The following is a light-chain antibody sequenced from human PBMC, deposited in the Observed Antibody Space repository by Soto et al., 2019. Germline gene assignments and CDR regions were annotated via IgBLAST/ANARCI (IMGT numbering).Light chain of an antibody. CDR1: QGISNH. J-gene: IGKJ1*01. CDR3: QKYDSAPWT. V-gene: IGKV1-27*01. Sequence: DIQMTQSPSSLSASVRDRVTITCRASQGISNHLAWYQQKPGKVPKLLIYAASTLQSGVPSRFSGSGSGTDFTLTIRSLQPEDVATYYCQKYDSAPWTFGQGTKVEIK. CDR2: AAS.